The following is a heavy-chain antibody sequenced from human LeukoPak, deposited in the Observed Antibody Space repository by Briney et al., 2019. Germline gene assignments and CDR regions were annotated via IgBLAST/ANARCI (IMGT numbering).Heavy chain of an antibody. V-gene: IGHV6-1*01. D-gene: IGHD3-16*01. CDR2: TYYRSKWYI. Sequence: SQTLSLTCAISGDSVSSNSAAWNWIRQSPSRGLEWLGRTYYRSKWYIDYAVSVKSRITINPDTSKNQFSLQLNSVTPEDTAVYYCARARLGDTRVYYYMDVWGKGTTVTVSS. CDR1: GDSVSSNSAA. J-gene: IGHJ6*03. CDR3: ARARLGDTRVYYYMDV.